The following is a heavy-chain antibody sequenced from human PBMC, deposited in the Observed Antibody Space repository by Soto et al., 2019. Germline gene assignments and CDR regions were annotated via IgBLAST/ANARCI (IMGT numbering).Heavy chain of an antibody. CDR3: ARDLWGYCGTDCYPLDV. CDR1: GGSISSYY. J-gene: IGHJ6*02. Sequence: SETLSLTCTVSGGSISSYYWSWILQPPGKGLEWIGYMYNTGSTVYNPSLKSRVTISVDTSKNQFSLKLNAVTAADTAVYYCARDLWGYCGTDCYPLDVWGQGTTVTVS. V-gene: IGHV4-59*01. CDR2: MYNTGST. D-gene: IGHD2-21*02.